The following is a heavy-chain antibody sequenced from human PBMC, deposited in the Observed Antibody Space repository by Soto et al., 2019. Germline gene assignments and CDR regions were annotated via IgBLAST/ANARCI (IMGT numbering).Heavy chain of an antibody. J-gene: IGHJ4*02. Sequence: LRLSCAASGFTFSNVWMSWVRQAPGKGLEWVGRVKSKSDGATTDYAAPVKGRFTVSRDDSQNTLSLQMDSLKIEDTAVYFCTTAAGGMWGADYWGQGTPVTVSS. CDR2: VKSKSDGATT. V-gene: IGHV3-15*01. CDR1: GFTFSNVW. CDR3: TTAAGGMWGADY. D-gene: IGHD1-26*01.